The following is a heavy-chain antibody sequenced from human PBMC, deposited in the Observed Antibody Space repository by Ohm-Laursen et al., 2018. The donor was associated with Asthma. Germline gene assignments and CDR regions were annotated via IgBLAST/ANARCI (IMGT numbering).Heavy chain of an antibody. CDR3: AKERGSNSIYYGMDV. J-gene: IGHJ6*02. D-gene: IGHD1-26*01. CDR2: ISYAGSNT. Sequence: SLRLSCSASGFTFSSYGMHWVRQAPGKGLEWVAVISYAGSNTYYADSVKGRFTISRGNSKNTLYMQMNSLRGEDTAVYYCAKERGSNSIYYGMDVWGQGTTVTVSS. V-gene: IGHV3-30*18. CDR1: GFTFSSYG.